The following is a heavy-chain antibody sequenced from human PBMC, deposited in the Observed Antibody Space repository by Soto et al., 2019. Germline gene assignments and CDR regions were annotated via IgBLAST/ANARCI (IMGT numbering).Heavy chain of an antibody. CDR2: ISDSGANT. J-gene: IGHJ6*02. CDR3: AQSRGSENQYPYYFGMDV. CDR1: GFTFRNYA. D-gene: IGHD6-19*01. Sequence: EVQMLESGGGLVQPGGSLRLSCAASGFTFRNYAMSWVRQAPGKGLELVSTISDSGANTWYADSVKGRFTISRDNSRNTVVVQMNSLRAEDMAIYHRAQSRGSENQYPYYFGMDVWGQGAKFTVSS. V-gene: IGHV3-23*01.